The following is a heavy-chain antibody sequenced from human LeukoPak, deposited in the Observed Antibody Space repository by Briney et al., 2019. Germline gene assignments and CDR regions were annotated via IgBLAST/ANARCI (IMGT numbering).Heavy chain of an antibody. CDR2: IIPIFGTA. D-gene: IGHD3-22*01. V-gene: IGHV1-69*13. J-gene: IGHJ3*02. Sequence: SVTVSCKASGGTFSNHAISWVRQAPGQGLEWMGGIIPIFGTANYAQKFQGKVTITADESTSTAYVELSSLRSDDTAVYYCARVEAYFDSTGYSGYAFDIWGQGTMVAVSS. CDR3: ARVEAYFDSTGYSGYAFDI. CDR1: GGTFSNHA.